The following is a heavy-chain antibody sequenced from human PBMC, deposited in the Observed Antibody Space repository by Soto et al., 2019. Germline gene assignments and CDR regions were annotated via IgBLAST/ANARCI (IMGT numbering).Heavy chain of an antibody. CDR3: ATLGGAAPFAS. CDR1: GGSISSGGYY. V-gene: IGHV4-31*03. Sequence: QVQLQESGPGLVKPSQTLSLTCTVSGGSISSGGYYWSWIRQHPGKGLEWIGYIYYSGSTYYNPSLKHRVTTGVDTPNNQFSLKLSSVPAAGTAVYYCATLGGAAPFASWGQGTLVTVSS. CDR2: IYYSGST. J-gene: IGHJ4*02. D-gene: IGHD2-15*01.